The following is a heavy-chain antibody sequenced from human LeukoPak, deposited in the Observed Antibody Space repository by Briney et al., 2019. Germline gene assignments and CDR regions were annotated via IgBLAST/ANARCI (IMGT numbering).Heavy chain of an antibody. J-gene: IGHJ5*02. D-gene: IGHD3-10*01. Sequence: GGSLRLSCAASGFTFSNAWMSWVRQAPGKGLEWVGRIKSKTDGGTTDYAAPVKGRFTISRDDSKNTLYLQMNSLKTEDIAVYYCTTEYYYGSGSYTLDPWGQGTLVTVSS. CDR2: IKSKTDGGTT. V-gene: IGHV3-15*01. CDR3: TTEYYYGSGSYTLDP. CDR1: GFTFSNAW.